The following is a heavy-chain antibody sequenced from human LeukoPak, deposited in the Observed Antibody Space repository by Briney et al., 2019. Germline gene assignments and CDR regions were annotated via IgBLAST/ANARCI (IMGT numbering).Heavy chain of an antibody. Sequence: GGSLRLSCAASGFTFSSYGMHWVRQAPGKGLEWVAVIWYDGSNKYYADSVKGRFTISRDNSKNTLYLQMNSLRAEDTAVYYCAREWRVYGSGSYYNFLDYWGQGTLVTVSS. CDR1: GFTFSSYG. CDR2: IWYDGSNK. D-gene: IGHD3-10*01. V-gene: IGHV3-33*01. J-gene: IGHJ4*02. CDR3: AREWRVYGSGSYYNFLDY.